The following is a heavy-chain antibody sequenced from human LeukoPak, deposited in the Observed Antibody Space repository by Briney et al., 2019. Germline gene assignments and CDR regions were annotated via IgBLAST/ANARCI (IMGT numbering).Heavy chain of an antibody. Sequence: GGSLRLSCAASGXTFSSYSMNWVRQAPGKGLEWVLYISSSSSPIYYADSVKGRFTISRDNAKNSLYLQMNSLRDEDTAVYYCARGDFDSPETPDYWGQGTLVTVSS. V-gene: IGHV3-48*02. CDR1: GXTFSSYS. CDR2: ISSSSSPI. D-gene: IGHD3-22*01. CDR3: ARGDFDSPETPDY. J-gene: IGHJ4*02.